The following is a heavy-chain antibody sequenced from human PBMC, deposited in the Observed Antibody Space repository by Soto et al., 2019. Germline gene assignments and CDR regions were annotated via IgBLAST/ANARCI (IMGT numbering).Heavy chain of an antibody. V-gene: IGHV3-73*01. CDR3: TNNVV. CDR1: GFAFNDSA. J-gene: IGHJ4*02. Sequence: DVQVVQSGGGLVQPGGSLKLSCAASGFAFNDSAMHWVRQASGKGLEWVARVRSKTNNYATAYPVSVRGRFTVSRDDSMGTTYLQMNSLKTEDTAMYYCTNNVVRGQGVLVTVSS. CDR2: VRSKTNNYAT.